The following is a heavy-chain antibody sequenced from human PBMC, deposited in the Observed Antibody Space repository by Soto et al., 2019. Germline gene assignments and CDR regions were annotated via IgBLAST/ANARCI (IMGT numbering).Heavy chain of an antibody. CDR1: GGSITSSEYY. V-gene: IGHV4-39*01. CDR2: IYYSGSS. CDR3: ASHPLKCSDADS. D-gene: IGHD6-25*01. Sequence: PSETLSLTCTVSGGSITSSEYYWAWIRQPPGKGLQFVGTIYYSGSSYSNPSLKSRLSMSVDTSKNQFSLTMKSVTAADTGVYYCASHPLKCSDADSWGQGVLVTVSS. J-gene: IGHJ4*02.